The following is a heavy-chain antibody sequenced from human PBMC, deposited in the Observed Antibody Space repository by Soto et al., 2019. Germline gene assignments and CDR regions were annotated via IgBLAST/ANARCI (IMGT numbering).Heavy chain of an antibody. D-gene: IGHD7-27*01. V-gene: IGHV1-18*01. CDR2: ISTYNGNT. CDR1: GYTFTYYG. CDR3: AKESRTGGRSPFDA. Sequence: QVQVEQSGDEVKKPGASVKVSCRTSGYTFTYYGLHWVRQAPGQGLEWMGRISTYNGNTNYAQKFQGRVTLTTDTSTSTAYMELRSLRFDDTAVYFCAKESRTGGRSPFDALGQGTLVTVSS. J-gene: IGHJ4*02.